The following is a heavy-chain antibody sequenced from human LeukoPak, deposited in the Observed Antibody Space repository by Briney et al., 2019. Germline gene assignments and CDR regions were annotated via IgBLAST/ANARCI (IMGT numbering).Heavy chain of an antibody. Sequence: ASVKVSCTASGYTFTSYAMHWVRQAPGQRLERMGWINAGNGNTKYAQKLQGRVTMTTDTSTSTAYMELRSLRSDDTAVYYCARVKKVPNRYFDHWGQGTLVTVSS. D-gene: IGHD3-16*02. V-gene: IGHV1-3*01. J-gene: IGHJ4*02. CDR3: ARVKKVPNRYFDH. CDR1: GYTFTSYA. CDR2: INAGNGNT.